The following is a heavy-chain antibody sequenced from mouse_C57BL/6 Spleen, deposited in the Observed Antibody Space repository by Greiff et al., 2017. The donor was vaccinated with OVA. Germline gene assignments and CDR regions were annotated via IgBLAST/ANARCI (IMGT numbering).Heavy chain of an antibody. CDR2: IYPGDGDT. CDR1: GYAFSSSW. V-gene: IGHV1-82*01. CDR3: ARYYYGSSFDY. D-gene: IGHD1-1*01. Sequence: QVQLQQSGPELVKPGASVTISCKASGYAFSSSWMNWVKQRPGKGLEWIGRIYPGDGDTNYNGKFKGKATLTADKTSSTAYMQLSRLTSEDSAVYFCARYYYGSSFDYWGQGTTLTVSS. J-gene: IGHJ2*01.